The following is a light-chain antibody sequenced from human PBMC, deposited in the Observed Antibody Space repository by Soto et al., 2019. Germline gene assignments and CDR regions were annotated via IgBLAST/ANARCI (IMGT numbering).Light chain of an antibody. CDR2: GAS. CDR3: QQYNSYS. CDR1: QSIRSY. V-gene: IGKV1-16*01. Sequence: DIQLTQSPSSLSASVGDKVSITCRASQSIRSYLNWVQQKPGKAPKLLIYGASTLQSGVPSRFSGSGSGTDFTLTITSLRPEDFATYYCQQYNSYSFGQGTKV. J-gene: IGKJ1*01.